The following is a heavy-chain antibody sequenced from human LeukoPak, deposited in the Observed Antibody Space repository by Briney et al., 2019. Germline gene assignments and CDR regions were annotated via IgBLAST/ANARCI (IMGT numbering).Heavy chain of an antibody. CDR3: ARVQYSGSYNDAFDI. Sequence: ASVKDSCKASGYTFTSYDITWVRQATGQGLEWMGWMNPNSGYTGYAQKFQGRVTMTRNTSISTAYMELSSLRSEDTAVYYCARVQYSGSYNDAFDIWGQGTMVTVSS. J-gene: IGHJ3*02. D-gene: IGHD1-26*01. CDR2: MNPNSGYT. CDR1: GYTFTSYD. V-gene: IGHV1-8*01.